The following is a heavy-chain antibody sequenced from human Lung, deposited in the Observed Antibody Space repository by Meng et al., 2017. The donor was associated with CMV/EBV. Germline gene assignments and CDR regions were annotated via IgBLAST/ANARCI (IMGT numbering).Heavy chain of an antibody. CDR2: VYYSGSP. CDR1: SGSISSRTYY. D-gene: IGHD1-26*01. Sequence: LXXTVSSGSISSRTYYWAWLRQPPGKGLDWIGSVYYSGSPHYNPSLKSRVTISVDTSKNQFSLTLRSVTAADTAVYYCARDAPGRSGDAFSLWGQGTLVXVSS. CDR3: ARDAPGRSGDAFSL. V-gene: IGHV4-39*07. J-gene: IGHJ4*03.